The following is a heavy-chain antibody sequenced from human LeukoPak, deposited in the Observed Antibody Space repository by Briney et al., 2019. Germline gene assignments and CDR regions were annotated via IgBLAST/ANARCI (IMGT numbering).Heavy chain of an antibody. Sequence: GGSLRLSCAASGFTFSSYGMHWVRQAPGKGLEWVAFIRYDGSNKYYADSMKGRFTISRDNAKNSLYLQMNNLRVEDTAVYYCARILTRAGYYYYSMDVWGKGTTVTVSS. V-gene: IGHV3-30*02. CDR3: ARILTRAGYYYYSMDV. D-gene: IGHD7-27*01. CDR1: GFTFSSYG. J-gene: IGHJ6*03. CDR2: IRYDGSNK.